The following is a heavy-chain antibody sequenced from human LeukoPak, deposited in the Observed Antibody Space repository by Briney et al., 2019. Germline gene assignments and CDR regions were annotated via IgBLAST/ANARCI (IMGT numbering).Heavy chain of an antibody. CDR2: INSDGSTT. V-gene: IGHV3-74*01. CDR3: ARVGTGSYHFDY. Sequence: GGSLRLSCAAPGFTFSSYWMHWVRQAPGKGLVWVSRINSDGSTTSYADSVKGRFTISRDNAKNTLYLQMNSLRAEDTAVYYCARVGTGSYHFDYWGQGTLVTVSS. D-gene: IGHD3-16*01. J-gene: IGHJ4*02. CDR1: GFTFSSYW.